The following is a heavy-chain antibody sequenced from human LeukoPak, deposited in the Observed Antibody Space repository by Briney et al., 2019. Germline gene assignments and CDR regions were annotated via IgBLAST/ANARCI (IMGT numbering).Heavy chain of an antibody. CDR2: ISSSSSYT. CDR3: ARAYDSSGFATDY. Sequence: GGSLRLSCAASGFTFSDNYINWIRQAPGKGLEWVSYISSSSSYTNYADSVKGRFTISRDNAKNSLYLQMNSLRAEDTAVYYCARAYDSSGFATDYWGQGTLVTVSS. D-gene: IGHD3-22*01. V-gene: IGHV3-11*05. J-gene: IGHJ4*02. CDR1: GFTFSDNY.